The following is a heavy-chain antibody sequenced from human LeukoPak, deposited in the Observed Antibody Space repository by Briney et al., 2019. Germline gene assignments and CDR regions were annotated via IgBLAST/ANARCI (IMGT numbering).Heavy chain of an antibody. CDR2: INSDGSST. V-gene: IGHV3-74*01. CDR3: AKGAYDFWSGYKYNWFDP. CDR1: GFTLSGFL. Sequence: AGGSLRLSCAASGFTLSGFLMHWVRQAPGKGLVWVSRINSDGSSTSHADSVKGRFTISRDNSKNTLYLQMNSLRAEDTAVYYCAKGAYDFWSGYKYNWFDPWGQGTLVTVSS. J-gene: IGHJ5*02. D-gene: IGHD3-3*01.